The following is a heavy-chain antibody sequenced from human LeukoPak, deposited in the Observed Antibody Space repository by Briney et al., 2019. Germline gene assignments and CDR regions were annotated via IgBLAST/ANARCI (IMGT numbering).Heavy chain of an antibody. J-gene: IGHJ5*02. CDR2: IYYSGST. CDR1: GGSISSSSYY. V-gene: IGHV4-39*01. Sequence: QPSETLSLTCTVSGGSISSSSYYWGWIRQPPGKGLEWIGSIYYSGSTYYNPSLKSRVTISVDTSKNQFSLKLSSVTAADTAVYYCARHEVEAPGATGDNWFDPWGQGTLVTVSS. CDR3: ARHEVEAPGATGDNWFDP. D-gene: IGHD1-26*01.